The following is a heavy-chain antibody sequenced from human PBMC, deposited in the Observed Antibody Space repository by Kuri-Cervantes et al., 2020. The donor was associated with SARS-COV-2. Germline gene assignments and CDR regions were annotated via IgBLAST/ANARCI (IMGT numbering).Heavy chain of an antibody. CDR2: INHSGST. Sequence: GSLRLSCAVYGGSFSGYYWSWIRQPPGKGLEWIGEINHSGSTNYNPSLKSRATISVATSKNQFSLKLSSVTAADTAVYYCARFRWFGELPTYYFDYWGQGTLVTVSS. CDR3: ARFRWFGELPTYYFDY. V-gene: IGHV4-34*01. J-gene: IGHJ4*02. CDR1: GGSFSGYY. D-gene: IGHD3-10*01.